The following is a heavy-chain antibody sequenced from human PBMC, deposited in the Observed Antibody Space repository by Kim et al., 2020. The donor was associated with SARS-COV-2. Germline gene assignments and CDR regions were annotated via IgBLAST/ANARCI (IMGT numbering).Heavy chain of an antibody. Sequence: NYAQKFQERVTITRDMSTSTAYMELSSLRSEDTAVYYCAAGTEDYGEGDYWGQGTLVTVSS. CDR3: AAGTEDYGEGDY. V-gene: IGHV1-58*01. J-gene: IGHJ4*02. D-gene: IGHD4-17*01.